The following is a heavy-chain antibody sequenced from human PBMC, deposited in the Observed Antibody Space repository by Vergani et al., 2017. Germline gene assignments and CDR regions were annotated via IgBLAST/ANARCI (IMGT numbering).Heavy chain of an antibody. CDR2: IFPSGNS. CDR1: GDSITNGGFS. J-gene: IGHJ6*03. D-gene: IGHD3-16*02. Sequence: QLQLQESGSGLVKPSQTLSLTCAVSGDSITNGGFSWNWIRQPPGKGPEWIGYIFPSGNSDYYPSLKNRVSISLDKSKNQFSLWVNSVTAADTAVYFCARASLRALVGYYYYMDVWGKGKTVVVSS. CDR3: ARASLRALVGYYYYMDV. V-gene: IGHV4-30-2*01.